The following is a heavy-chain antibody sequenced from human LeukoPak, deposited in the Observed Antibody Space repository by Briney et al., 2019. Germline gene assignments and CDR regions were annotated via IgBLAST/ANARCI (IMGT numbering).Heavy chain of an antibody. CDR2: INPNSGGT. V-gene: IGHV1-2*02. CDR3: ARDQGTDYDFWSGYYKDDAFDI. D-gene: IGHD3-3*01. J-gene: IGHJ3*02. Sequence: ASVKVSCKASGYTFTGYYMHWVRQAPGQGLEWMGWINPNSGGTNYAQKFQGRVTMTRDTSNSTAYMELSRLRSDDTAVYYCARDQGTDYDFWSGYYKDDAFDIWGQGTMVTVSS. CDR1: GYTFTGYY.